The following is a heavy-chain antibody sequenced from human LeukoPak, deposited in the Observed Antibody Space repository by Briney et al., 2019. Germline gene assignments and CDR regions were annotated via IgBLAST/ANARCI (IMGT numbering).Heavy chain of an antibody. CDR2: IYYSGST. V-gene: IGHV4-39*01. CDR1: GGSITNTNYY. CDR3: ARLKVDDFWSATILGAYYMDV. J-gene: IGHJ6*03. Sequence: PSETLSLTCTVSGGSITNTNYYWAWIRQPPGEGLEWVGSIYYSGSTYYTPSLKSRVTISVDTSKNQFSLKLSSVTAADTAVYYCARLKVDDFWSATILGAYYMDVWGKGTTVTVSS. D-gene: IGHD3-3*01.